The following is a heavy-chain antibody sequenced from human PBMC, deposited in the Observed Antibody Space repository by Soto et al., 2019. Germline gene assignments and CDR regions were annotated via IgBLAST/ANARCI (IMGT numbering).Heavy chain of an antibody. Sequence: ASVPVSCKVSGYTLTELSRHWVRQAPGKGLEWMGGFDPEDGETIYAQKFQGRVTMTEDTSTDTAYMELSSLRSEDTAVYYCAAGLTGTTPFDIWGQGTMVTVSS. CDR2: FDPEDGET. V-gene: IGHV1-24*01. J-gene: IGHJ3*02. D-gene: IGHD1-7*01. CDR1: GYTLTELS. CDR3: AAGLTGTTPFDI.